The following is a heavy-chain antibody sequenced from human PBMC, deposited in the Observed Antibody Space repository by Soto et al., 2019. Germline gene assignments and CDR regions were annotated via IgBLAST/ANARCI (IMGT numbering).Heavy chain of an antibody. CDR2: IGGRATSA. D-gene: IGHD3-22*01. J-gene: IGHJ4*02. CDR1: GFTFSNYA. CDR3: AKSRYSDSSGDYYDF. V-gene: IGHV3-23*01. Sequence: GGSLRLSCAASGFTFSNYAMSWVRQAPGKGLEWVSGIGGRATSAYYADSVKGRFAISRDNAYNTLFLQLNSLRAEDTAVYYCAKSRYSDSSGDYYDFWGQGTLVTVSS.